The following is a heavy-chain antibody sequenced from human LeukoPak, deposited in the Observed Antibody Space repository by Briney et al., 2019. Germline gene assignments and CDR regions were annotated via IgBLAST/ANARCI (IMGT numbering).Heavy chain of an antibody. CDR1: GGSIRSSSFY. CDR2: IYFSGSP. D-gene: IGHD1-26*01. Sequence: PSETLSLTCIVSGGSIRSSSFYWGWIRQPPGKGLEWIGSIYFSGSPYYSPSLKSRVTISVDTSKNQFSLRLSSVIAADTAVYYCARHRSLTWELECNWFDPWGQRTLVTVSS. CDR3: ARHRSLTWELECNWFDP. J-gene: IGHJ5*02. V-gene: IGHV4-39*01.